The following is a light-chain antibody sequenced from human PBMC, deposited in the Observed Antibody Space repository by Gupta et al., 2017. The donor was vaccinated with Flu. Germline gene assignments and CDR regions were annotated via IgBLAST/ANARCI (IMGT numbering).Light chain of an antibody. CDR1: SGNSKYA. J-gene: IGLJ3*02. Sequence: QLAVPHSHSASASPGSSVRLTCALSSGNSKYAIEWHQQQPDKGPRYLMMVDNDGSHTKGDGIPDRFSGSSSGAERYLTISSLQADDEADYYCQTWDTAIRVFGGGTKLTVL. V-gene: IGLV4-69*01. CDR2: VDNDGSH. CDR3: QTWDTAIRV.